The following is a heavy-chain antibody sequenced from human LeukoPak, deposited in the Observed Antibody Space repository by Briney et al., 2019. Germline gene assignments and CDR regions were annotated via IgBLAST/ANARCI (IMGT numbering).Heavy chain of an antibody. CDR2: ISGSGGST. D-gene: IGHD3-10*01. V-gene: IGHV3-23*01. CDR1: GFTFSSYA. CDR3: AKSVYMVRGVIKYYYYMDV. Sequence: GGSLRLSCAASGFTFSSYAMSWVRQAPGKGLEWVSAISGSGGSTYYADSVKGRFTISRDNSKNTLYLQMNSLRAEDTAVYYCAKSVYMVRGVIKYYYYMDVWGKGTTVTVSS. J-gene: IGHJ6*03.